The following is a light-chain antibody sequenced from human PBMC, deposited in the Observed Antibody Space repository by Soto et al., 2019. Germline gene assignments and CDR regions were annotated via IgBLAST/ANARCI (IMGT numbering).Light chain of an antibody. Sequence: EIVLTQSPGTQSLSPGQRATFSCRASQSVSSNYLAWYQQKPGQAPRLLIYGAFKRATGIPDRFSGSGSGTDFTLTISRVEPEDFAVYCCQQYGSSPRTFGQGTKVEIK. CDR3: QQYGSSPRT. CDR1: QSVSSNY. J-gene: IGKJ1*01. V-gene: IGKV3-20*01. CDR2: GAF.